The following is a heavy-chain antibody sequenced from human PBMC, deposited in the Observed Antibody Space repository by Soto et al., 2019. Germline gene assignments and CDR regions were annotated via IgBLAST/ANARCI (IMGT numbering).Heavy chain of an antibody. V-gene: IGHV3-43*01. CDR1: GFTFDDYT. Sequence: GGSLRLSCAASGFTFDDYTMHWVRQAPGKGLEWVSPISWDGGSAYYADSVKGRFTISRENAKNSLYLQMNSLRTEDTALYYCARGAAGMWVATHQDEYGMDVWGQGTTVTVSS. CDR2: ISWDGGSA. D-gene: IGHD5-12*01. J-gene: IGHJ6*02. CDR3: ARGAAGMWVATHQDEYGMDV.